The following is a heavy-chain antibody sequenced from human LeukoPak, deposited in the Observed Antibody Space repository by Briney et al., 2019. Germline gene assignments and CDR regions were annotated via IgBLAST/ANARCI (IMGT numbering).Heavy chain of an antibody. Sequence: GGSLRLSCAASGFTFSNAWMSWDRQAPGEGLEWVGRIKSRTDGGTTDYAAPVKGRFTISRDDSKNTLYLQMNSLKTEDTAVYYCTTGREWELLIDYWGQGTLVTVSS. V-gene: IGHV3-15*01. J-gene: IGHJ4*02. CDR2: IKSRTDGGTT. CDR1: GFTFSNAW. CDR3: TTGREWELLIDY. D-gene: IGHD1-26*01.